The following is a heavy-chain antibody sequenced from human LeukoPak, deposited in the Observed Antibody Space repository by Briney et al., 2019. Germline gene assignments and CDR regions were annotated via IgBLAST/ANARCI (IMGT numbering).Heavy chain of an antibody. V-gene: IGHV3-7*01. CDR2: IKEDGSDK. J-gene: IGHJ4*02. CDR1: VSSRLTRW. CDR3: ASAAGWEFGY. D-gene: IGHD1-26*01. Sequence: PGGSLRLSCVASVSSRLTRWMNWVRQAPGKGLEWVAIIKEDGSDKYYVDSVKGRFTISRDNAKNSVYLQMNSLGVEDTAVYYCASAAGWEFGYWGQGTLVTVSS.